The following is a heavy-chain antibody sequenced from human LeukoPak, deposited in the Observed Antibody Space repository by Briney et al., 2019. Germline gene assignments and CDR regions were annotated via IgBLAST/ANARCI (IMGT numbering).Heavy chain of an antibody. CDR2: ISSSSSTI. Sequence: GGSLRLSCAASGFTFSSYSMNWVRQAPGKGLEWVSYISSSSSTIYYADSVKGRFTISRDNAKNSLYLQMNSLRAEDTAVYYCARGGRYFDWLSMSYYYYYYMDVWGKGTTVTVSS. CDR1: GFTFSSYS. J-gene: IGHJ6*03. V-gene: IGHV3-48*04. CDR3: ARGGRYFDWLSMSYYYYYYMDV. D-gene: IGHD3-9*01.